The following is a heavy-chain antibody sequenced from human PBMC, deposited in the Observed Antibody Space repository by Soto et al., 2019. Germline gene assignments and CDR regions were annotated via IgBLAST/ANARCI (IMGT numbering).Heavy chain of an antibody. D-gene: IGHD4-17*01. CDR3: ARAPNYGDYFNY. J-gene: IGHJ4*02. CDR1: GFTFSSYW. Sequence: EVQLVESGGGLVQPGGSLRLSCAASGFTFSSYWMSWVRQAPGKGLEWVASIKEDGSEKYYVDSVKGRFTISRDNARNSRYLQLSSLRVDDMAVYYCARAPNYGDYFNYWGQGTLVTVSS. V-gene: IGHV3-7*01. CDR2: IKEDGSEK.